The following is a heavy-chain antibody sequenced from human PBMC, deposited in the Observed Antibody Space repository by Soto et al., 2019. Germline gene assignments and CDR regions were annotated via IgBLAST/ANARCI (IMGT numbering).Heavy chain of an antibody. J-gene: IGHJ6*02. Sequence: QVQLVQSGAEVKKPGASVKVSCKASGYTFTSYGISWVGQAPGQGLEWMGWISAYNGNTNYAQKLQGRVTMTTDTSTSTAYMELRSLRSDDTAVYYCARDSSAIFGVVLRSMDVWGQGTTVTVSS. D-gene: IGHD3-3*01. CDR2: ISAYNGNT. V-gene: IGHV1-18*01. CDR1: GYTFTSYG. CDR3: ARDSSAIFGVVLRSMDV.